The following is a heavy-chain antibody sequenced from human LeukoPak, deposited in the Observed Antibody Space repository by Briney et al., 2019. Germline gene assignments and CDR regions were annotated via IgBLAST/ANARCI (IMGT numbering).Heavy chain of an antibody. J-gene: IGHJ4*02. V-gene: IGHV4-38-2*02. CDR2: IYHSGST. CDR1: GYSISSGYY. D-gene: IGHD3-3*01. Sequence: PSETLSLTCTVSGYSISSGYYWGWIRQPPGKGLEWIGSIYHSGSTYYNPSLKSRFTMSVDTSKDQFSLKLTSVTAADTAVYYCARSYDFWSGYTFDYWGQGTLVTVSS. CDR3: ARSYDFWSGYTFDY.